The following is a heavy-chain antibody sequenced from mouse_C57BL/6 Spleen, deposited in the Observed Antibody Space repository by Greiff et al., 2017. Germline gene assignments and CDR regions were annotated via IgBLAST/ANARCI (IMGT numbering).Heavy chain of an antibody. V-gene: IGHV1-69*01. CDR1: GYTFTSYW. Sequence: QVQLQQPGAELVMPGASVKLSCKASGYTFTSYWMHWVKQRPGQGLEWIGEIDPSDSYTNYNQKFKGKSTLTVDKSSSTAYMQLSSLTSEDSAVYYCARLPMVTQLYYYAMDYWGQGTSVTVSS. CDR3: ARLPMVTQLYYYAMDY. J-gene: IGHJ4*01. D-gene: IGHD2-3*01. CDR2: IDPSDSYT.